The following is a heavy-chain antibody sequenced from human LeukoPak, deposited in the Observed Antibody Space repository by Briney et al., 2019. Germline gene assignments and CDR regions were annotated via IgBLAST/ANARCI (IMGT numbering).Heavy chain of an antibody. D-gene: IGHD3-9*01. CDR2: ISGSGGST. J-gene: IGHJ4*02. CDR3: ARITIFFVNLN. CDR1: GFTFSSYA. Sequence: PGGSLRLSWAASGFTFSSYAMSWVRQAPGKGLEWVSAISGSGGSTYYADSVKGRFTISRDNSKNTLYLQMNSLRAEDTAVYYCARITIFFVNLNWGQGTLVTVSS. V-gene: IGHV3-23*01.